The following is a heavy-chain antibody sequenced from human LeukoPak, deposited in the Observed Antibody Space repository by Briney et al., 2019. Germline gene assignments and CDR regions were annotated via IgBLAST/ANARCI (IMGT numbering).Heavy chain of an antibody. Sequence: SVKVSCKASGDTFSSYAISWVRQAPEQGLDGMGRIIPILGIVNYAQKFQGRVTITADRSTSTAFMELSSLRSEDTAVFYCAGEPGIDGYNAFDYWGQGTLVTVSS. J-gene: IGHJ4*02. CDR3: AGEPGIDGYNAFDY. V-gene: IGHV1-69*04. D-gene: IGHD5-24*01. CDR1: GDTFSSYA. CDR2: IIPILGIV.